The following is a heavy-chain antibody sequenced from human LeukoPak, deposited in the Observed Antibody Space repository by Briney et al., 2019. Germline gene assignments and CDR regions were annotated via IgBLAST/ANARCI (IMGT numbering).Heavy chain of an antibody. J-gene: IGHJ5*02. D-gene: IGHD6-13*01. CDR3: ARVQQQPVGRRWFDP. Sequence: PSETLSLTCTVSGGSISNSSYYWDWIRQPPGKGLEWIGYIYYSGSTNYNPSLKSRVTISVDMSKNQFSLKLSSVTAADTAVYYCARVQQQPVGRRWFDPWGQGTLVTVSS. CDR1: GGSISNSSYY. V-gene: IGHV4-61*05. CDR2: IYYSGST.